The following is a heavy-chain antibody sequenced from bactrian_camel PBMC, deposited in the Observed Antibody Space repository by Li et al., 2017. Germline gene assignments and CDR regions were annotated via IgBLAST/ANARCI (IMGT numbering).Heavy chain of an antibody. CDR3: AATYGRKCRAGGDFGY. CDR1: GFSLTSKC. CDR2: VYMLPSST. J-gene: IGHJ6*01. D-gene: IGHD6*01. V-gene: IGHV3S64*01. Sequence: LSCVASGFSLTSKCVAWFRQAPGKEREVVARVYMLPSSTFYPDSVKGRFTLSRDDARNTVSLQMNSLKPEDTAMYYCAATYGRKCRAGGDFGYWGQGTQVTVS.